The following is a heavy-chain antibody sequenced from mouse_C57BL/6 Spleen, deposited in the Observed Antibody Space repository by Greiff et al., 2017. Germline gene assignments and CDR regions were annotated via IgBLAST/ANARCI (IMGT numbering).Heavy chain of an antibody. D-gene: IGHD1-1*01. CDR1: GYTFTSYW. J-gene: IGHJ4*01. Sequence: SGAELAKPGASVKLSCKASGYTFTSYWMHWVKQRPGQGLEWIGYINPSSGYTKYNQKFKDKATVTADKSSSTAYMQLSSLTYEDSAVYYCARSGYYGSSHYAMDYWGQGTSVTVSS. CDR3: ARSGYYGSSHYAMDY. V-gene: IGHV1-7*01. CDR2: INPSSGYT.